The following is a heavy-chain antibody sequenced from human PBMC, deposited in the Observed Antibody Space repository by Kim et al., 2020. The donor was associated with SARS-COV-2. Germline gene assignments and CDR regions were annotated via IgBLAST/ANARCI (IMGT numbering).Heavy chain of an antibody. V-gene: IGHV3-23*01. Sequence: ADSVGGRFTISRDNSRNTLYLQMSSLRAEDTALYYCARAERGSYYFGMDVWGQGTTVTVSS. J-gene: IGHJ6*02. CDR3: ARAERGSYYFGMDV. D-gene: IGHD1-26*01.